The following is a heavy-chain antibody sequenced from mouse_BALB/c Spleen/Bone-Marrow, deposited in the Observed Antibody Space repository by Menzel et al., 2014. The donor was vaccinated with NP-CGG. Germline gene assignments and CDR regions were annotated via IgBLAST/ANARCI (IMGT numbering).Heavy chain of an antibody. V-gene: IGHV5-6-3*01. Sequence: EVKLVESGGGLVQPGGSLKLSCAASGFSFSGYGTSWVRQTPDKRLELVATINSNGGSTYYSDSVKGRFTISRDNAKNTLYLQMSSLKSEDTAMYYCARGYDYDSWFAYWGQGTLVTVSA. CDR1: GFSFSGYG. CDR2: INSNGGST. J-gene: IGHJ3*01. CDR3: ARGYDYDSWFAY. D-gene: IGHD2-4*01.